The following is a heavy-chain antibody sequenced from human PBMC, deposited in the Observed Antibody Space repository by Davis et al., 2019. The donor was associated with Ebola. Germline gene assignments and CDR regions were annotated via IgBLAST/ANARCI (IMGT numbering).Heavy chain of an antibody. J-gene: IGHJ6*04. CDR3: ASGPILCSGGSCYSDYGMDV. CDR2: IYHSGST. D-gene: IGHD2-15*01. V-gene: IGHV4-30-2*02. CDR1: GGSISSGGYS. Sequence: LRLSCAVSGGSISSGGYSWGWLRQPPGKGLEWIGYIYHSGSTYYNPSLKSRVTMSVDTSKNQFSLKLSSVTAADTAVYYCASGPILCSGGSCYSDYGMDVWGKGTTVTVSS.